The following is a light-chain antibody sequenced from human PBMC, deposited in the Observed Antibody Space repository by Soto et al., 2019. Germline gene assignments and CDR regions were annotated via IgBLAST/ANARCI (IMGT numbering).Light chain of an antibody. CDR1: SSDVGGYNY. V-gene: IGLV2-14*01. CDR3: SSYPSSSTYV. J-gene: IGLJ1*01. Sequence: QSALTQPASVSGSPGQSIAISCTGTSSDVGGYNYVSWYQQHPGKAPKLIIYDVTNRPSGVSNRFSGSKSGNTASLTISGLQAEDEADYYCSSYPSSSTYVFGTGTKVTVL. CDR2: DVT.